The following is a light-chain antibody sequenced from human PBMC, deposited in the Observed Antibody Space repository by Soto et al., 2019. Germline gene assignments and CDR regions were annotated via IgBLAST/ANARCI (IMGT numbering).Light chain of an antibody. CDR3: QQYYKWPPST. CDR2: GAS. V-gene: IGKV3-15*01. CDR1: DTLSSSY. Sequence: EIVLTQSPGTLSLSPGERATLSCRTSDTLSSSYLAWYQQRPGQAPRLLIYGASRRATGIPARFRGSWFGTEFTLTISSLQSEDLAVYFCQQYYKWPPSTFGQGTKVDIK. J-gene: IGKJ1*01.